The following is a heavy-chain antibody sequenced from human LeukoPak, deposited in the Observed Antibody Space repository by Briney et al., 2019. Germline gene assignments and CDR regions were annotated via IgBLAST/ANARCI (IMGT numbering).Heavy chain of an antibody. Sequence: GGSLRLSCAASGFTFRNYVIHWVRQAPGKGLEWVAVTSSDLNVKLHADSVKGRFTISRDNSRSTLYLQMNSLRPEDTAIYYCAREMGVVTAHGIDVWGQGTTVTVSS. V-gene: IGHV3-30-3*01. CDR2: TSSDLNVK. J-gene: IGHJ6*02. CDR1: GFTFRNYV. CDR3: AREMGVVTAHGIDV. D-gene: IGHD4-23*01.